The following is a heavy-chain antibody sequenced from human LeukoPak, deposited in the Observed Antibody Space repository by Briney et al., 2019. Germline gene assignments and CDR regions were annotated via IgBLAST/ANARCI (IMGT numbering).Heavy chain of an antibody. CDR1: GFTFNGYA. V-gene: IGHV3-23*01. CDR2: IADSGGAT. J-gene: IGHJ5*02. CDR3: ARCQAYCTNNWFDP. D-gene: IGHD2-8*01. Sequence: GGSLRLSCAASGFTFNGYAMSWVRPAPGKGLEWVSAIADSGGATLYADSVKGRFTISRDNSGNTLYLQMNYLRAEDTAVYFCARCQAYCTNNWFDPWGQGTLVTVSS.